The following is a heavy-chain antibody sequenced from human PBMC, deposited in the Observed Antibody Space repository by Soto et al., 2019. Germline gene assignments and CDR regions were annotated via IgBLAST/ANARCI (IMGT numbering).Heavy chain of an antibody. Sequence: EVQLVESGGGLVKPGGSLRLSCAASGFTFSSYIMNWVRQAPGKGLEWVSSISSSSSYIYYADSVKGRFTISRDNAKNSLYLQMNSLRAEDTAVYYCARVVSLGYSIVYWGQGTTVTVSS. J-gene: IGHJ6*02. CDR3: ARVVSLGYSIVY. CDR2: ISSSSSYI. D-gene: IGHD6-13*01. V-gene: IGHV3-21*01. CDR1: GFTFSSYI.